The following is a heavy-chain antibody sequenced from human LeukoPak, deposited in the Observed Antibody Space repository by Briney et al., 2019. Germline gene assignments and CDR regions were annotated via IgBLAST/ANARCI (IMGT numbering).Heavy chain of an antibody. CDR3: TRVGYIDEGIDY. V-gene: IGHV3-33*01. D-gene: IGHD5-24*01. Sequence: PGGSLRLSCAGSGFTFSHYGMHWVRQAPGKGLEWVAGIQYDGSKTYYGDSVKGRFSISRDNSRNTLYLQMNSLRAEDTAIYYCTRVGYIDEGIDYWGQGTLVTVSS. J-gene: IGHJ4*02. CDR1: GFTFSHYG. CDR2: IQYDGSKT.